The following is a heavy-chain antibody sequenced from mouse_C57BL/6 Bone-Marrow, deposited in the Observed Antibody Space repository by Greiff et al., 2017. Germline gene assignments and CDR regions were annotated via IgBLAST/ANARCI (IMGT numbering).Heavy chain of an antibody. Sequence: QVHVKQSGPELARPWASVKISCQAFYTFSRRVHFAIRDTNYWMQWVKQRPGQGLEWIGAIYPGNGDPSYIQEFKGKAKLTADKSSSTAYRQLSNLKTEESAGYYCEFYYSNYAYAMDYWGQGTSVTVSS. D-gene: IGHD2-5*01. CDR2: GQGLEWIG. CDR1: YTFSRRVH. CDR3: TEESAGYYCEFYYSNYAYAMDY. V-gene: IGHV1-87*01. J-gene: IGHJ4*01.